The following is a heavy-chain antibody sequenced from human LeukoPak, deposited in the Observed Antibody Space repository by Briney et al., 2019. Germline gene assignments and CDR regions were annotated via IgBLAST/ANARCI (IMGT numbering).Heavy chain of an antibody. J-gene: IGHJ3*02. Sequence: ASVKVSCKASGYTFTSYGISWVRQAPGQGLEWMGRIIPILGIANYAQKFQGRVTITADKSTSTAYMELSSLRSEDTAVYYCARNEVDSSGYYYNAFDIWGQGTMVTVSS. D-gene: IGHD3-22*01. CDR1: GYTFTSYG. V-gene: IGHV1-69*04. CDR2: IIPILGIA. CDR3: ARNEVDSSGYYYNAFDI.